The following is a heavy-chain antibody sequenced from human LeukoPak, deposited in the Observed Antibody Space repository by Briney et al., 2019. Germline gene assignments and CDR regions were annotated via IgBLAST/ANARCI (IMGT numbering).Heavy chain of an antibody. D-gene: IGHD1-26*01. CDR1: GFTFSSYS. V-gene: IGHV3-21*01. J-gene: IGHJ4*02. Sequence: GGSLRLSCAASGFTFSSYSMNWVRQAPGKGLEWVSSISSSSSYIHYADSVKGRFTISRDNAKNSLYLQMNSLRAEDTAVYYCARDLYSDEGYWGQGTLVTVSS. CDR3: ARDLYSDEGY. CDR2: ISSSSSYI.